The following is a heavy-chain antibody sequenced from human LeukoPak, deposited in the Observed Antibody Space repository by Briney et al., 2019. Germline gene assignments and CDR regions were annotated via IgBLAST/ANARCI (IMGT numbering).Heavy chain of an antibody. CDR3: ARGVSVTSVGDWFDP. CDR1: GYTFTSYG. Sequence: ASVKVSCKASGYTFTSYGISWVRQAPGQGLEWMGWISAYNGNINYAQKLQGRVTMTTDTSTSTAYMELRSLRSDDTAVYYCARGVSVTSVGDWFDPWGQGTLVTVSS. V-gene: IGHV1-18*01. CDR2: ISAYNGNI. J-gene: IGHJ5*02. D-gene: IGHD4-11*01.